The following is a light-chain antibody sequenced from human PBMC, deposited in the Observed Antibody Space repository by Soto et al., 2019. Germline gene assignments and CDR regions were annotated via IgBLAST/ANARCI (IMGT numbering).Light chain of an antibody. CDR2: AAS. CDR1: QSISNH. V-gene: IGKV1-39*01. CDR3: QQYGDLPPT. Sequence: IQRXQSPSSLCASVEDRVVITCRALQSISNHLNWYQQKPGKTPKLLIFAASSLQSGVPSRFSGSRSGTDFTLTISRLEPEDFVVYHCQQYGDLPPTFCQGTKVDI. J-gene: IGKJ1*01.